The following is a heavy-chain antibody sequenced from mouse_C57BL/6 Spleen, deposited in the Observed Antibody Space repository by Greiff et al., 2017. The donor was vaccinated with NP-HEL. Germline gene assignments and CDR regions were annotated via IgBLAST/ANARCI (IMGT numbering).Heavy chain of an antibody. Sequence: EVKLVESGEGLVKPGGSLKLSCAASGFTFSSYAMSWVRQTPEKRLEWVAYISSGGDYIYYADTVKGRFTISRDNARNTLYLQMSSLKSEDTAMYYCTREFITTVVAFYAMDYWGQGTSVTVSS. D-gene: IGHD1-1*01. J-gene: IGHJ4*01. CDR1: GFTFSSYA. V-gene: IGHV5-9-1*02. CDR3: TREFITTVVAFYAMDY. CDR2: ISSGGDYI.